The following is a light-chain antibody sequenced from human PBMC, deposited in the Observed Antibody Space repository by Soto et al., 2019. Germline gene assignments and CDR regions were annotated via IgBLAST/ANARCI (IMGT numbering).Light chain of an antibody. Sequence: QSVLTQPPSVSGAPGQRVTISCTGSSSNIRADYDVHWYQQLPGTAPKLLIYGNSNRPSGVPDRFSGSKSGTSASLAITGLQAEDEADYYCQSYDSSLSGWVFGGGTKVTVL. CDR1: SSNIRADYD. J-gene: IGLJ3*02. CDR2: GNS. V-gene: IGLV1-40*01. CDR3: QSYDSSLSGWV.